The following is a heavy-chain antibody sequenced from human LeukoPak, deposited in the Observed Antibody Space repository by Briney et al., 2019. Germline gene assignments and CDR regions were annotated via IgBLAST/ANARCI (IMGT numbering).Heavy chain of an antibody. Sequence: GGSLRLSCAASGFTFSSYGMHWVRQAPGKGLEWVAVIWYDGSNKYYADSVKGRLTNSRDNSKNTLYLQMNSLRAEDTAVFYCAKGISGWYGWSFDYWGQGTLVTVSS. J-gene: IGHJ4*02. CDR3: AKGISGWYGWSFDY. CDR2: IWYDGSNK. V-gene: IGHV3-33*06. CDR1: GFTFSSYG. D-gene: IGHD6-19*01.